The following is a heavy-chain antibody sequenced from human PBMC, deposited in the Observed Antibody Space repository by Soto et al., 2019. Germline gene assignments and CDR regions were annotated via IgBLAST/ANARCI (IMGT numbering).Heavy chain of an antibody. CDR3: ARESIRGVDSSGYYLLEGEYYGMDV. CDR2: ISAYSGNT. CDR1: GYTFTSYG. V-gene: IGHV1-18*01. D-gene: IGHD3-22*01. Sequence: GASVKVSCKASGYTFTSYGISWVRQAPGQGLEWMGWISAYSGNTNYAQKLQGRVTMTTDTSTSTAYMELRSLRSDDTAVYYCARESIRGVDSSGYYLLEGEYYGMDVWGQGTTVTVSS. J-gene: IGHJ6*02.